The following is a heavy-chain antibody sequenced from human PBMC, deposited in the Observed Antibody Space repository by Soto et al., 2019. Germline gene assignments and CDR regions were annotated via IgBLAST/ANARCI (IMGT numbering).Heavy chain of an antibody. CDR2: IYPSGGST. Sequence: ASVKVSCKSSGYTFTANYIQWVRQAPRHGLEWMGMIYPSGGSTTFAQQFQGRVSITTDTSTSTVNMEMSSLRSDDTAVYFCARDRGHLGYYYYGMDVWGQGTTVPVS. V-gene: IGHV1-46*01. J-gene: IGHJ6*02. CDR3: ARDRGHLGYYYYGMDV. CDR1: GYTFTANY. D-gene: IGHD1-26*01.